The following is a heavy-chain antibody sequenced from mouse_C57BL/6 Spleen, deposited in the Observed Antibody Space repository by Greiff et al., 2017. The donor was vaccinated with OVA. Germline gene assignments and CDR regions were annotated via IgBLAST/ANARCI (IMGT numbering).Heavy chain of an antibody. CDR2: IYPGSGNT. CDR3: AREGAGSY. V-gene: IGHV1-76*01. Sequence: QVQLQQSGAELVRPGASVKLSCKASGYTFTDYYINWVKPRPGQGLEWIARIYPGSGNTYYNEKFKGKATLTAEKSSSPAYMQLSSLTSEDSAVYFCAREGAGSYWGQGTTLTVSS. D-gene: IGHD3-3*01. CDR1: GYTFTDYY. J-gene: IGHJ2*01.